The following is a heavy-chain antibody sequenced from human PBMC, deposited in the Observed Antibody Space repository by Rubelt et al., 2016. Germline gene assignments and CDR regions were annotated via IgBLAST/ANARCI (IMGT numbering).Heavy chain of an antibody. D-gene: IGHD3/OR15-3a*01. CDR2: MNLSDVSA. V-gene: IGHV1-46*01. CDR3: ARSWTNFDY. Sequence: QVQLVQSGAEVKKPGASVKVSCKASGYTFTSYYMHWVRQAPGQGLQWMGIMNLSDVSAGSAQKFKGRVTMTRDTYTSTADMELSSRRSEDTAVYYCARSWTNFDYWGQGTLVTVSS. CDR1: GYTFTSYY. J-gene: IGHJ4*02.